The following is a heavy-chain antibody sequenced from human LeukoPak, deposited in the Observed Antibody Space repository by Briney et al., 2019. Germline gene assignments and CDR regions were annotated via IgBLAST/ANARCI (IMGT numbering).Heavy chain of an antibody. V-gene: IGHV1-2*02. CDR2: FNPNSGAT. D-gene: IGHD3-10*01. J-gene: IGHJ4*02. Sequence: ASVKVSCKASGYTFTGYYIHWVRQSPGQGPEWMGWFNPNSGATDSAQKFQGRVTMTGDTSIGTAYMELSGLTSDDTAVYYCAREYGSGYYYVYLDYWGQGTLVTVSS. CDR1: GYTFTGYY. CDR3: AREYGSGYYYVYLDY.